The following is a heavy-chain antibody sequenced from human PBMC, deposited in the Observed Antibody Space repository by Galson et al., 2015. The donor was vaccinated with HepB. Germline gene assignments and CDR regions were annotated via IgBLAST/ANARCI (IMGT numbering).Heavy chain of an antibody. Sequence: SVKVSCKASGYTFTSYGISWVRQAPGQGLEWMGWISAYDGNTNYAQKLQGRVIMTTDTSTSTAYMELRSLRSDDTAVYYCTTDLIWFGELRYYFDYWGQGTLVTVSS. J-gene: IGHJ4*02. CDR2: ISAYDGNT. D-gene: IGHD3-10*01. CDR1: GYTFTSYG. V-gene: IGHV1-18*04. CDR3: TTDLIWFGELRYYFDY.